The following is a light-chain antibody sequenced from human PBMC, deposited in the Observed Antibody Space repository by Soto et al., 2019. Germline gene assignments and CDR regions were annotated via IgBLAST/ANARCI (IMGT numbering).Light chain of an antibody. CDR3: CSYAGSYTLV. CDR1: SSDVGGYNY. V-gene: IGLV2-11*01. CDR2: DVS. Sequence: QSALTQPRSVSGSPGQSVTISYTGTSSDVGGYNYVSWYQQHPDKAPKLMIYDVSKRPSGVPDRFSGSKSGITASLTISGLQAEDEGDYYCCSYAGSYTLVFGGGTKLTVL. J-gene: IGLJ2*01.